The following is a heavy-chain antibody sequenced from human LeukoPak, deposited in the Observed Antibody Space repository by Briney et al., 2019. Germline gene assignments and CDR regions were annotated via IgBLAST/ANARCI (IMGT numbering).Heavy chain of an antibody. Sequence: PSETLSLTCTVSGGSISSYYWSWIRQPPGKGLEWIGYIYYSGSTNYNPSLKSRVTISVDTSKNQFSLKLSSVTAADTAVYYCATHADYCYDSSGYEYYFDYWGQGTLVTVSS. V-gene: IGHV4-59*01. D-gene: IGHD3-22*01. CDR1: GGSISSYY. CDR3: ATHADYCYDSSGYEYYFDY. J-gene: IGHJ4*02. CDR2: IYYSGST.